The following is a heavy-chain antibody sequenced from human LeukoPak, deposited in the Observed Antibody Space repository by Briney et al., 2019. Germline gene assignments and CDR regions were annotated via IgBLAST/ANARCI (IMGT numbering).Heavy chain of an antibody. Sequence: GGSLRLSCAASGFTFSDYYMSWIRQAPGKGLEWVSYISSSGSTIYYADSVKGRFTISRDNSKNTLYLQMNSLRTDDTAVYYCARAGGYSLYYYYYMDVWGKGTTVTVSS. D-gene: IGHD2-15*01. V-gene: IGHV3-11*04. J-gene: IGHJ6*03. CDR3: ARAGGYSLYYYYYMDV. CDR1: GFTFSDYY. CDR2: ISSSGSTI.